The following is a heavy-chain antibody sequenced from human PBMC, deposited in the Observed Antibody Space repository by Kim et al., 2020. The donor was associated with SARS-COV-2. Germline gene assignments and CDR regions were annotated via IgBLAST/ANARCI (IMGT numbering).Heavy chain of an antibody. CDR2: T. V-gene: IGHV3-49*02. D-gene: IGHD3-3*01. J-gene: IGHJ4*02. CDR3: TRDDFWSGYYTF. Sequence: TQYAASVKGRFSLSRDDSKSNAYLQMNSLKTEDTAVYYCTRDDFWSGYYTFWGQGTLVTVSS.